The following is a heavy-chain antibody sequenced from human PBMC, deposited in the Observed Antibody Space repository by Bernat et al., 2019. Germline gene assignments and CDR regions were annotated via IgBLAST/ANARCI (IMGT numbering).Heavy chain of an antibody. J-gene: IGHJ6*03. CDR3: ARGTSPSAPYMDV. V-gene: IGHV3-74*01. CDR2: IQSDGIST. CDR1: GFTLSSSR. Sequence: EVQLVESGGGLVQPGGSLRLSCVVSGFTLSSSRMHWVRQGPGGGLVWVSSIQSDGISTSYADSVKGRFTISRDNAKNTLILQMNSLGVEDTAVYYCARGTSPSAPYMDVWGKGTTVTVS.